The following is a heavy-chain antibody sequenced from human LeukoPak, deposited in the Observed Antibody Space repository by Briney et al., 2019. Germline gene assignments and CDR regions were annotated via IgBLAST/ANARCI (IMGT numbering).Heavy chain of an antibody. CDR3: AKAADYYGSGSYYTVFDY. CDR2: ISGSGGGT. V-gene: IGHV3-23*01. D-gene: IGHD3-10*01. CDR1: GVTFSSYV. Sequence: GGSLRLSCEASGVTFSSYVMSWVRQAPGKGPEWVSGISGSGGGTYYADSVKGRFAISRDNSKNTLYLQMNSLRAEDTAVYYCAKAADYYGSGSYYTVFDYWGQGTLVTVSS. J-gene: IGHJ4*02.